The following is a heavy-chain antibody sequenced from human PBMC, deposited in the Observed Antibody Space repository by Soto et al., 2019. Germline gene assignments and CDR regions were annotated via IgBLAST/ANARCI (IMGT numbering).Heavy chain of an antibody. J-gene: IGHJ6*02. CDR2: ISSSSSYI. V-gene: IGHV3-21*01. CDR3: VRDQGEAIQSTNSGMAV. D-gene: IGHD2-2*01. Sequence: KGLEWVSSISSSSSYIYYADSVQGRFTIYRDNAKNSLYLQMNSLRAEDTAVYYCVRDQGEAIQSTNSGMAVLRQGSTV.